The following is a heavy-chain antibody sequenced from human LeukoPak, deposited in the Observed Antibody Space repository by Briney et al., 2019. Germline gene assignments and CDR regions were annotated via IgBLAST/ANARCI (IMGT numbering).Heavy chain of an antibody. D-gene: IGHD3-3*01. J-gene: IGHJ4*02. CDR2: ISYDGSNK. CDR3: ARTYSDFWSGSYFDN. CDR1: GFTFSSYG. Sequence: GGSLRLSCAASGFTFSSYGMPWVRQAPGKGLEWVAVISYDGSNKYYADSVKGRFTISRDNAKNTLDLQMNSLRAEDTAVYFCARTYSDFWSGSYFDNWGQGTLVTVSS. V-gene: IGHV3-30*03.